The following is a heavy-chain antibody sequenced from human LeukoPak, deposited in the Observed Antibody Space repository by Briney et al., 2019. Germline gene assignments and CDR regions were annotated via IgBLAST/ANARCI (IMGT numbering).Heavy chain of an antibody. Sequence: ASVKVSCKASGYTFTSYGISWVRQAPGQGLEWMGWISAYNDNTNYAQKFQGRVTMTRNTSISTAYMELSSLRSEDTAVYYCARGVPYYDFWSGLSTGHFDYWGQGTLVTVSS. J-gene: IGHJ4*02. CDR3: ARGVPYYDFWSGLSTGHFDY. CDR1: GYTFTSYG. V-gene: IGHV1-18*01. CDR2: ISAYNDNT. D-gene: IGHD3-3*01.